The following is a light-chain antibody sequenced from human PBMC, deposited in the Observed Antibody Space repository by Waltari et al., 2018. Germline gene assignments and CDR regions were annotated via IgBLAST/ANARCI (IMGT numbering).Light chain of an antibody. CDR3: QQRSNWPPGFT. V-gene: IGKV3-11*01. J-gene: IGKJ3*01. CDR2: DAS. Sequence: EIVLTQSPATLSLSPGERATLPCRASQSVSSYLAWYQQKPGQAPRLLIYDASNRATGIPARFSGSGSGTDFTLTISSLEPEDFAVYYCQQRSNWPPGFTFGPGTKVDIK. CDR1: QSVSSY.